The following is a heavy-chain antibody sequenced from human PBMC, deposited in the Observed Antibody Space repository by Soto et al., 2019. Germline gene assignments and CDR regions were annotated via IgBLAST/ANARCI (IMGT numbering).Heavy chain of an antibody. CDR1: RYTKASSY. V-gene: IGHV1-46*01. CDR2: INPSGGST. CDR3: ARDPPCGGDCYSANHNYSVMDF. D-gene: IGHD2-21*02. J-gene: IGHJ6*02. Sequence: SVKACSEACRYTKASSYRRCVRQENRQGLEWMGIINPSGGSTSYAQKFQGRVTMTADESTSTAYMELSSLRSEDTAVYYCARDPPCGGDCYSANHNYSVMDFWGQGTTVTVSS.